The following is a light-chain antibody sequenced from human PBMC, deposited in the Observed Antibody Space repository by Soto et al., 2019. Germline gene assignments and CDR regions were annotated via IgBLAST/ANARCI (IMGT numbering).Light chain of an antibody. V-gene: IGKV3-20*01. CDR2: TAS. CDR3: QHYESSLPSYT. Sequence: EIVLTQSPGTLSLSPGERATLSCRASQSLASNYLAWYQQKPGQAPRLLIYTASTRATGIPDRFSGSVSGTDFTLTISRLEPEDFAVYYCQHYESSLPSYTFGQGTKLEVK. CDR1: QSLASNY. J-gene: IGKJ2*01.